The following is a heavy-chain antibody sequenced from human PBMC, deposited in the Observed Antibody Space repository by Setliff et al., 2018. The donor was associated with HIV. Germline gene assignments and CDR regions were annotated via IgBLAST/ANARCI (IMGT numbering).Heavy chain of an antibody. CDR1: GYTFTSYD. J-gene: IGHJ4*02. D-gene: IGHD3-10*01. CDR2: MNPNSGNT. CDR3: ARGFLWFGEYYFDY. Sequence: ASVKVSCKASGYTFTSYDINWVRQATGQGLEWMGWMNPNSGNTGYAQKFQGRVTITRNTSISTAYMELGSLRSEDTAVYYCARGFLWFGEYYFDYWGQGTLVTV. V-gene: IGHV1-8*03.